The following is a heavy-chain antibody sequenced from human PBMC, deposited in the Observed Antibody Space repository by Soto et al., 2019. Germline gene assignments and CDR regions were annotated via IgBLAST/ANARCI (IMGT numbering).Heavy chain of an antibody. CDR2: ISWNSGNI. J-gene: IGHJ3*02. Sequence: EVQLVESGGGLLQPGMSLRLSCVASGFSFGDYGMHWVRQAPGRGPEWVSGISWNSGNIGYAETVKGRFTISRDNAKNSLYLQMNSLRAEDTALYYCVKDGLTSVFGLVHDGSDIWGHGTMVTVSS. CDR3: VKDGLTSVFGLVHDGSDI. CDR1: GFSFGDYG. V-gene: IGHV3-9*01. D-gene: IGHD3-3*01.